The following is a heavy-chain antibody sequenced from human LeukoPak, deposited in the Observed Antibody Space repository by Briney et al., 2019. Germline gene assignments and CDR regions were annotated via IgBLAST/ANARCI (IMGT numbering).Heavy chain of an antibody. D-gene: IGHD3-22*01. CDR1: GYSFTSYW. J-gene: IGHJ4*02. V-gene: IGHV5-10-1*01. CDR3: ASTYYYDSSGYYYPAD. Sequence: GESLKISCEGSGYSFTSYWISWVRQMPGKGLEWMGRIDPSDSYTNYSPSFPGHVTISADKSISTAYLQWSSLKASDTAMYYCASTYYYDSSGYYYPADWGQGTLVTVSS. CDR2: IDPSDSYT.